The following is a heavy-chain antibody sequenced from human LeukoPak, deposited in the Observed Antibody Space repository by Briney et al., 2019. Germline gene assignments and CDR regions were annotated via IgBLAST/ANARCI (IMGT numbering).Heavy chain of an antibody. V-gene: IGHV4-4*07. CDR1: GGSISSYY. J-gene: IGHJ6*03. CDR2: IYISGSGST. CDR3: ARDKRVAVAGTYIYYYYMDV. D-gene: IGHD6-19*01. Sequence: PSETLSLTCTVSGGSISSYYWSWIRQPAGKGLEWIGRIYISGSGSTNYNPSLKSRVTMSVDTSKNQFSLKLSSVTAADTAVYYCARDKRVAVAGTYIYYYYMDVWGNGITVTISS.